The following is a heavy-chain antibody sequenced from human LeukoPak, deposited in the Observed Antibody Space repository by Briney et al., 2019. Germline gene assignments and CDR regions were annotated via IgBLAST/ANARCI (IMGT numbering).Heavy chain of an antibody. CDR2: INPDGSRT. CDR3: ARDFEAPSNC. J-gene: IGHJ4*02. Sequence: SGGSLRLSCAASGFTLSSYWIHWVCQAPGEGLVWVSRINPDGSRTDYADSVKGRFTISRDNTKNTVDLQMNSLRAEDTAVYYCARDFEAPSNCWGQGTLVTVSS. D-gene: IGHD3-9*01. V-gene: IGHV3-74*01. CDR1: GFTLSSYW.